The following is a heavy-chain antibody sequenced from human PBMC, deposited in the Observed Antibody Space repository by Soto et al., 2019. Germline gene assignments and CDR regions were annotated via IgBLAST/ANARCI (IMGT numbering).Heavy chain of an antibody. J-gene: IGHJ6*02. D-gene: IGHD4-4*01. CDR3: ARGIQYRYGMDV. V-gene: IGHV3-74*01. CDR1: GFTFTSYW. Sequence: EVQLVESGGTLVQPGGSLRLSCAATGFTFTSYWMHWVRQAPGKGLVWVSRINGDGSNTFYADSVKGRLTISRDNAKNTVYLQMNSLRAEDTAVYYCARGIQYRYGMDVWGQGTTVTVSS. CDR2: INGDGSNT.